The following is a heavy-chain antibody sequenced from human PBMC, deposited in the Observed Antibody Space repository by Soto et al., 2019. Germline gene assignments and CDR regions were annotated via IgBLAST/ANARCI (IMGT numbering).Heavy chain of an antibody. CDR3: LKAQASGQGPFDS. Sequence: GRSLRLSCAASGFTFNIYGMHCVRQAPDKGLEWVALISYDGSNQYYADSVKGRFTISRDNSKNTLFLQMNSLRADDTAVYYYLKAQASGQGPFDSWGQGTLVIVSS. CDR2: ISYDGSNQ. J-gene: IGHJ4*02. V-gene: IGHV3-30*18. CDR1: GFTFNIYG.